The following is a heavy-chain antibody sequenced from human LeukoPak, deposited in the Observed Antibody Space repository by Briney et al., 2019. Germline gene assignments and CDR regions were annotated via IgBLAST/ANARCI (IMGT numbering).Heavy chain of an antibody. CDR3: AKDMGRWFGELTYFDY. CDR2: ISGSGGST. V-gene: IGHV3-23*01. D-gene: IGHD3-10*01. CDR1: GFTFSSYA. Sequence: GGSLRLSCAASGFTFSSYAMSWVRQAPGKGLEWVSAISGSGGSTYYADSVKGRFTISRDNSKNTLYLQMNSLRAEDTAVYYCAKDMGRWFGELTYFDYWGQGTLVTVSP. J-gene: IGHJ4*02.